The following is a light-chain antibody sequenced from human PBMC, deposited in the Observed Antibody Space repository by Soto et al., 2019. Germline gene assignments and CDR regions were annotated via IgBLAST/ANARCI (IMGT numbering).Light chain of an antibody. J-gene: IGLJ1*01. CDR3: CSYAGSYV. CDR2: EVS. V-gene: IGLV2-23*02. CDR1: SSDVGSYNL. Sequence: QSVLTQPAPVSGSPGQSITISRTGTSSDVGSYNLVSWYQQHPGKAPKLMIYEVSKRPSGVSNRFSGSKSGNTASLTISGLQAEDEADYYCCSYAGSYVFGTGTKVTVL.